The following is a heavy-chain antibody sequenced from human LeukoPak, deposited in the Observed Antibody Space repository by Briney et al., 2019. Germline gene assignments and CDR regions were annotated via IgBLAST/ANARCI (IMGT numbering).Heavy chain of an antibody. V-gene: IGHV4-34*01. Sequence: SETLSLTCAVYGGSFSGYYWSWIRQPPGKGLEWIGEINHGGSTNYNPSLKSRVTISVDTSKNQFSLKLSSVTAADTAVYYCARSTVTTWYYYYGMDVWGQGTTVTVSS. CDR1: GGSFSGYY. D-gene: IGHD4-17*01. CDR3: ARSTVTTWYYYYGMDV. CDR2: INHGGST. J-gene: IGHJ6*02.